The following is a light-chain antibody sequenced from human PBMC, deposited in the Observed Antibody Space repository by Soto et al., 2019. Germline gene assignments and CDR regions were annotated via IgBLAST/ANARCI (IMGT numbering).Light chain of an antibody. J-gene: IGLJ1*01. CDR3: SSHACNNGSV. Sequence: QSVLTQPPSASGSPGQSVAISCPGTSRDVGGQNYVSWYQQHPGKAPKLIIYAVSNRPSGVPDRISGSKSGNTASLTISGLLVVDEADYYCSSHACNNGSVFGRGTNATVL. CDR1: SRDVGGQNY. V-gene: IGLV2-8*01. CDR2: AVS.